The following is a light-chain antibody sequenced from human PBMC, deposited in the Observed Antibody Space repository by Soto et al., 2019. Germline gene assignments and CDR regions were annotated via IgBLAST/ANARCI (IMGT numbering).Light chain of an antibody. CDR3: QQYGCSKT. V-gene: IGKV3-20*01. J-gene: IGKJ1*01. CDR1: QSVSSNY. CDR2: GAS. Sequence: EIVLTQSPGTLSLSPGERATLSCRASQSVSSNYVAWYQQKPGQAPRLLIHGASSRATGIPDRFSGSGSVTDFTLTISRLEPEDVAVYYCQQYGCSKTFGQGTKVEIK.